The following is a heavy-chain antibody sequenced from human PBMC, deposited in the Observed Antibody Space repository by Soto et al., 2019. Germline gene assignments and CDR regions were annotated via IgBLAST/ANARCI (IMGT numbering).Heavy chain of an antibody. J-gene: IGHJ6*02. V-gene: IGHV3-30-3*01. CDR1: GFTFTSYA. CDR2: ISNDGSNY. D-gene: IGHD3-3*01. Sequence: GGSLRHSYEASGFTFTSYAMHWVRQAPGKGLEWVAVISNDGSNYYYADSVRGRFTISRDNTKNTLFLQMSSLRGEDSGVYYCARGTTLAIFDYGMDVWGQGT. CDR3: ARGTTLAIFDYGMDV.